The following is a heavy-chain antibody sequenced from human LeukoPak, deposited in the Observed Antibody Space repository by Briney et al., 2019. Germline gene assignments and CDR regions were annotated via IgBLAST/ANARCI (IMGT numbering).Heavy chain of an antibody. CDR3: ARGFMGANFDY. CDR2: IHFSGST. CDR1: GGSISSYY. Sequence: SETLSLTCSVSGGSISSYYWSWIRQSPDKGLELIGYIHFSGSTDYNPSLKSRVTISVDTSKNQFSLRLSSVTAADTAVYYCARGFMGANFDYWGQGTLVTVSS. V-gene: IGHV4-59*01. D-gene: IGHD3-16*01. J-gene: IGHJ4*02.